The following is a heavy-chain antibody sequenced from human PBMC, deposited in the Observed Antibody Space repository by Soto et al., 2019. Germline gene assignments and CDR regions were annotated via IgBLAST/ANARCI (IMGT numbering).Heavy chain of an antibody. CDR1: GGSISSYY. CDR2: INNSGST. V-gene: IGHV4-4*07. J-gene: IGHJ4*02. Sequence: XATLSLTCTVSGGSISSYYWSWIRQPAGKGLEWIGRINNSGSTSYNPSLSSRVSMSVDTSRNQFSLKLSSVTAADTAMYYCARGGCSGDYCFDYWGQGTLVTVSS. CDR3: ARGGCSGDYCFDY. D-gene: IGHD4-17*01.